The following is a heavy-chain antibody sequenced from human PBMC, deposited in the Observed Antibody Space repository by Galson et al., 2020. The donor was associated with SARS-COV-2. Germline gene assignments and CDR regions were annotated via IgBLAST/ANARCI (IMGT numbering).Heavy chain of an antibody. V-gene: IGHV6-1*01. Sequence: SQTLSLTCAISGDSVSSNSAAWNWIRQSPSRGLEWLGRTYYRSKWYNDYAVSVKSRITINPDTSKNQFSLQLNSVTPEDTAVYYCAAGYSYGLFPKYHFDYWGQGTLVTVSS. CDR2: TYYRSKWYN. CDR3: AAGYSYGLFPKYHFDY. J-gene: IGHJ4*02. D-gene: IGHD5-18*01. CDR1: GDSVSSNSAA.